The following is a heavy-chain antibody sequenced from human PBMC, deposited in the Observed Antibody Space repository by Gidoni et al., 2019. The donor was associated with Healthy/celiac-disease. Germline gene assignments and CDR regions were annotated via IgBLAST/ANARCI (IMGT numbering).Heavy chain of an antibody. Sequence: QVQLVESGGGVVQPGRSLRLSCAASGSTFSSYGMHWVRQAPGKGLEWVSVIWYDGSNKYYADSVKGRFTISRDNSKNTLYLQMNSLRAEDTAVYYCARDFGLRRDGYNLDYWGQGTLVTVSS. D-gene: IGHD5-12*01. CDR2: IWYDGSNK. CDR3: ARDFGLRRDGYNLDY. CDR1: GSTFSSYG. V-gene: IGHV3-33*01. J-gene: IGHJ4*02.